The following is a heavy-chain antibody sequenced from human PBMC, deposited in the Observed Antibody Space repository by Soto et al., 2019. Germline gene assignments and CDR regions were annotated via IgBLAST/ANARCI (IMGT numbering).Heavy chain of an antibody. CDR3: ARGVYHKYGQDH. J-gene: IGHJ4*02. CDR1: GFPFSSYW. CDR2: INGDGTST. D-gene: IGHD2-2*01. V-gene: IGHV3-74*01. Sequence: EVQLVESGGGLVQTGGSLRLSCAASGFPFSSYWMHWVRQAPGEGLVWVARINGDGTSTNYADSVKGRFTISRDNGQNTVFLQMNSLRVEDTAVYSCARGVYHKYGQDHWGQGTLVTVSS.